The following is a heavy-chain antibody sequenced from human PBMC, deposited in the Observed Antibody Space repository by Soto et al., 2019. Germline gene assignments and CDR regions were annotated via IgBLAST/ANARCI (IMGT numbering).Heavy chain of an antibody. CDR2: ISYDGSNK. CDR3: AKDSSGYYVSEYY. Sequence: GGSLRLSCAASGFTFSSYGMHWVRQAPGKGLEWVAVISYDGSNKYYADSVKGRFTISRDNSKNKLYLQMNSLRAEDTAVYYCAKDSSGYYVSEYYWGQGTLVTVSS. J-gene: IGHJ4*02. D-gene: IGHD3-22*01. CDR1: GFTFSSYG. V-gene: IGHV3-30*18.